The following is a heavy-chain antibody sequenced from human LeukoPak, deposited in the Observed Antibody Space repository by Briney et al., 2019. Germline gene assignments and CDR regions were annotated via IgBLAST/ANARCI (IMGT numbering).Heavy chain of an antibody. CDR1: GGTFSSYA. CDR3: ARDDVDIVATSYPMDV. V-gene: IGHV1-69*04. CDR2: IIPILGIA. D-gene: IGHD5-12*01. J-gene: IGHJ6*02. Sequence: SVKVSCKASGGTFSSYAISWVRQAPGQGLEWMGKIIPILGIANYAQKFQGRVTITADKSTSTAYMELSSLRSDDTAVYYCARDDVDIVATSYPMDVWGQGTTVTVSS.